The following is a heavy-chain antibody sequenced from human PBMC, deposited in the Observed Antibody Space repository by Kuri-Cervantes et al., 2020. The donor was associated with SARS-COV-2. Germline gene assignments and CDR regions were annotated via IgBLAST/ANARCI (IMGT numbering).Heavy chain of an antibody. Sequence: GGSLRLSCAASGFTFDDYAMHWVRQAPGKGLEWVSLVNWDGGSTYYADSVKGRFTISRDNSKNSLYLQMNSLKTEDTALYYCPKDMAAAAGTGADYWGQGTLVTVSS. CDR3: PKDMAAAAGTGADY. D-gene: IGHD6-13*01. V-gene: IGHV3-43D*03. J-gene: IGHJ4*02. CDR1: GFTFDDYA. CDR2: VNWDGGST.